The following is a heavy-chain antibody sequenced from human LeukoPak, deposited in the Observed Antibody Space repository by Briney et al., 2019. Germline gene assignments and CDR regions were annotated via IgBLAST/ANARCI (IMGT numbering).Heavy chain of an antibody. CDR1: GITLSNYG. V-gene: IGHV3-23*01. CDR3: TKRGVVIRVILVGFHKEAYYFDS. Sequence: GSLNLSCAVSGITLSNYGMSWVRRAPGKGLEWVAGISDSDGRTNYADSVKGRFTISRYNPKNTLYLQMNSLRAEDTAVYFCTKRGVVIRVILVGFHKEAYYFDSWGQGALVTVSS. CDR2: ISDSDGRT. D-gene: IGHD3-22*01. J-gene: IGHJ4*02.